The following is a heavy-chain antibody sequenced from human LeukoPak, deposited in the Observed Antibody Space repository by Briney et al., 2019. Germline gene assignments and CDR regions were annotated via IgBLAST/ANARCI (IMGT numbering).Heavy chain of an antibody. CDR2: IYYSGST. J-gene: IGHJ6*02. CDR1: GASITNYY. Sequence: PSETLSLTCTVSGASITNYYWSWIRQPPGKGLEWIGYIYYSGSTNYNPSLKSRVTISVDTSKNQFSLKLSSVTAADTAVYYCARVYYDYVWGSLGGYYYGMDVWGQGTTVTVSS. D-gene: IGHD3-16*01. CDR3: ARVYYDYVWGSLGGYYYGMDV. V-gene: IGHV4-59*01.